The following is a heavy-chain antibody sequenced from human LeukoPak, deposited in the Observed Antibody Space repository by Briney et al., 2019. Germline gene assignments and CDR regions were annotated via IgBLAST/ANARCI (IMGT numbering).Heavy chain of an antibody. J-gene: IGHJ4*02. CDR2: ISASGGST. V-gene: IGHV3-23*01. D-gene: IGHD3-10*01. CDR1: GFTFSSYA. CDR3: AKVGYYCSGSYPN. Sequence: PGGSLRLSCAASGFTFSSYAMSWVRQAPGKGLEWVSAISASGGSTYYADSVMGRSTISRDNSKNTVYLQMNSLRAEDTALYYCAKVGYYCSGSYPNWGQGSLVTVSS.